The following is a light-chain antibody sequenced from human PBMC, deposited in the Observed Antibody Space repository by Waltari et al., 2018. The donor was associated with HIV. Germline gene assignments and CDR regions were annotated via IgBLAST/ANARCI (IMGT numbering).Light chain of an antibody. CDR3: QQYKSYPWT. J-gene: IGKJ1*01. Sequence: DIQMTQSPSTLAASVGDRVTITCRASQDIKSYLAWFHQRPGKAPKSLIYGASSLPSGVPSRFSGSGSGTQFTLTINSLQPEDFATYYCQQYKSYPWTFGQGTKVEIK. CDR1: QDIKSY. V-gene: IGKV1-16*01. CDR2: GAS.